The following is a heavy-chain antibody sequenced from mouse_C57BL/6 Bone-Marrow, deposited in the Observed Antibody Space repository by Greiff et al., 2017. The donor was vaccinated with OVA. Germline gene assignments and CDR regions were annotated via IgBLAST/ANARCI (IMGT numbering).Heavy chain of an antibody. CDR2: FYPGDGDT. CDR1: GYAFSSSW. CDR3: ARHEDGYYASYFDY. D-gene: IGHD2-3*01. Sequence: VQLQQSGPELVKPGASVKISCKASGYAFSSSWMNWVKQRPGKGLEWIGRFYPGDGDTNYNGKFKGKATLTADKSSSTAYMQLSSLTSEDSAVYFCARHEDGYYASYFDYWGQGTTLTVSS. J-gene: IGHJ2*01. V-gene: IGHV1-82*01.